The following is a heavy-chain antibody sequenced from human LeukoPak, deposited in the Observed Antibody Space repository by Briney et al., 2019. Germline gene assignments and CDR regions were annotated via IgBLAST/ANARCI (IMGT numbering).Heavy chain of an antibody. CDR2: ISSSSSTI. Sequence: GGSLRLSCAASGFTFSNYNMNWVRQAPGKGLEWVSYISSSSSTISYADSVKGRFTISRDNAKNSLYLQMNNLRPDDTAFYFCVKEGVEYSYSYGDYWGQGTLVTVSS. D-gene: IGHD3-16*01. CDR3: VKEGVEYSYSYGDY. CDR1: GFTFSNYN. V-gene: IGHV3-48*01. J-gene: IGHJ4*02.